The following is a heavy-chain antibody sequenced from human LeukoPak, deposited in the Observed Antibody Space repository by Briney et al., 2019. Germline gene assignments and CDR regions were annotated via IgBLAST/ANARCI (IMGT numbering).Heavy chain of an antibody. J-gene: IGHJ4*02. CDR2: IRYDGSNK. D-gene: IGHD4-23*01. V-gene: IGHV3-30*02. CDR3: ARSFTVVTHYFDY. Sequence: GGSLRLSCAASGFTFSSYGMHWVRQAPGKGLEWVAFIRYDGSNKYYADSVKGRFTISRDNSKNTLYLQMNSLRAEDTAVYYCARSFTVVTHYFDYWGQGTLVAVSS. CDR1: GFTFSSYG.